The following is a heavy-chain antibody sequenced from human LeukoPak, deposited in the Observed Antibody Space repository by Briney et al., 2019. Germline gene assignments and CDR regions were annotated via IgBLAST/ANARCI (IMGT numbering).Heavy chain of an antibody. CDR2: IKQDGSEK. CDR1: GFTFSSYW. CDR3: AKDIYGGSWPNDY. J-gene: IGHJ4*02. D-gene: IGHD4-23*01. V-gene: IGHV3-7*01. Sequence: PGGSLRLSCAASGFTFSSYWMSWVRQAPGKGLEWVANIKQDGSEKYYVDSVKGRFTISRDNAKNSLYLQMLSLRAEDTAVYYCAKDIYGGSWPNDYWGQGTLVTVSS.